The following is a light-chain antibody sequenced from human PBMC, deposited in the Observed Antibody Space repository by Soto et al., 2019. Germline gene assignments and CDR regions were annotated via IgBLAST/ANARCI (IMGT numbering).Light chain of an antibody. V-gene: IGLV2-14*03. J-gene: IGLJ1*01. CDR2: DVS. CDR3: SSYTSSSTLPYV. CDR1: SSDVGGYNY. Sequence: QSVLTPPASMSASPGQTITISCTGTSSDVGGYNYVSWYQRHPGKAPKLTIYDVSNRPSGVSNRFSGSKSGNTASLTISGLQADDEADYYCSSYTSSSTLPYVFGTGTKVTVL.